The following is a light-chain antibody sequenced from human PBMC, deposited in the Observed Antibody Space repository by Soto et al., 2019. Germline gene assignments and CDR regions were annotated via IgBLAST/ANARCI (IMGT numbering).Light chain of an antibody. CDR2: SNN. Sequence: QSVLTQPPSASGTPGQRVTISCSGSISNIGSNYVYWYQQLPGTAPKLLIYSNNQRPSGVPDRFSGSKSGTSASLAISGLRSEDEADYYCASWDDSLSGRVVFGGGTKLTVL. V-gene: IGLV1-47*02. CDR1: ISNIGSNY. J-gene: IGLJ2*01. CDR3: ASWDDSLSGRVV.